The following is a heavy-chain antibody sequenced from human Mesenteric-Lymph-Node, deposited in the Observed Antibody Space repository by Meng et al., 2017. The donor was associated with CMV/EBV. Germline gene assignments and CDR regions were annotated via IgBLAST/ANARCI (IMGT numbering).Heavy chain of an antibody. Sequence: GESLKISCAASGFTFSDYYMSWIRQAPGKGLEWVSYISSSGSTIYYADSVKGRFTISRDNSKNTLYLQINSLRAEDTAVYYCAKDLGTCISTSCYWDYWGQGTLVTVSS. CDR1: GFTFSDYY. J-gene: IGHJ4*02. CDR2: ISSSGSTI. V-gene: IGHV3-11*01. D-gene: IGHD2-2*01. CDR3: AKDLGTCISTSCYWDY.